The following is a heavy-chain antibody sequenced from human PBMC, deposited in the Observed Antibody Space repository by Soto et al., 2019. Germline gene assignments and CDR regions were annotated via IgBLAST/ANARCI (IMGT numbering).Heavy chain of an antibody. D-gene: IGHD4-17*01. CDR1: GGTFSSYA. J-gene: IGHJ4*02. CDR3: ASGPTVTYPSNFDY. CDR2: IIPIFGTA. Sequence: QVQLVQSGAEVKKPGSSVKVSCKASGGTFSSYAISWVRQAPGQGLEWMGGIIPIFGTANYAQKFQCRVTFTADESTSTDYMELSSLRCEDTAVYYCASGPTVTYPSNFDYWGQGTLVTVSS. V-gene: IGHV1-69*12.